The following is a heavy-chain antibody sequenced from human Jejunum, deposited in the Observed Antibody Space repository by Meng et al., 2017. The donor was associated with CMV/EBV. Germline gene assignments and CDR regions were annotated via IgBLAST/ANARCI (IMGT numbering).Heavy chain of an antibody. CDR3: TRGGWRYSFGSFDY. J-gene: IGHJ4*02. CDR1: GFTFSSDD. D-gene: IGHD5-18*01. CDR2: IGSSGRTI. V-gene: IGHV3-21*01. Sequence: GFTFSSDDMNWVRQAPGKGLEWVSFIGSSGRTIYFADSVKDRFTISRDNAKNSLYLQMNNLTVEDTAMYYCTRGGWRYSFGSFDYWGQGALVTVSS.